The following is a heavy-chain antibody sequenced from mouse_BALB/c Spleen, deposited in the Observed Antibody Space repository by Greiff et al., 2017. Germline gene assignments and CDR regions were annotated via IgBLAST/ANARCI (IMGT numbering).Heavy chain of an antibody. CDR3: AREHYGCPAY. D-gene: IGHD1-2*01. J-gene: IGHJ3*01. V-gene: IGHV1-76*01. Sequence: VQLQQSGAELVRPGASVKLSCKASGYTFTSYWIHWVNQRTGQGLEWIARIYPGTGSTYYNEKLKGKATLTADKSSSTAYMQLSSLKSEDSAVYFCAREHYGCPAYWGQGTLVTVSA. CDR2: IYPGTGST. CDR1: GYTFTSYW.